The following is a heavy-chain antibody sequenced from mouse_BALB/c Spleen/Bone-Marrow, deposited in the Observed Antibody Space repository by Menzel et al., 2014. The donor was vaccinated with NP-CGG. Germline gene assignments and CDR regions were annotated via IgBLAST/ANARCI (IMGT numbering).Heavy chain of an antibody. CDR3: ARLHYYGYGTY. Sequence: EVKLVESGGGLVQPGGSLKLSCAASGFDFSRYWMSWDRQAPRKGLEWIGEINPDSSTINYTPSLKDKFIISRDNAKNTLYLQMSKVRSEDTALYYCARLHYYGYGTYWGQGTLVTVSA. J-gene: IGHJ3*01. CDR1: GFDFSRYW. CDR2: INPDSSTI. V-gene: IGHV4-1*02. D-gene: IGHD1-2*01.